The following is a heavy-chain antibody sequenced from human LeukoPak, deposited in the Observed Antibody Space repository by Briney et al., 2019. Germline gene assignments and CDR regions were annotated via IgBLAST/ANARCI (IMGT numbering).Heavy chain of an antibody. V-gene: IGHV3-21*01. Sequence: PGRSLRLSCAASGFTFDDYAMHWVRQAPGKGLEWVSSISSSSSYIYYADSVKGRFTISRDNAKNSLYLQMNSLRAEDTAVYYCARVETGTTLAFDIWGQGTMVTVSS. D-gene: IGHD1-7*01. CDR2: ISSSSSYI. J-gene: IGHJ3*02. CDR3: ARVETGTTLAFDI. CDR1: GFTFDDYA.